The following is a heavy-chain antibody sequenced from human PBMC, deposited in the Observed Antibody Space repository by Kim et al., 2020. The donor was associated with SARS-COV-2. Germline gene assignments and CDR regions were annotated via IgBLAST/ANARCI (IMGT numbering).Heavy chain of an antibody. D-gene: IGHD4-17*01. V-gene: IGHV3-49*03. CDR2: IRSTAYGGTT. J-gene: IGHJ4*01. CDR1: GFTFGDYA. CDR3: THPPRDYGDISYYY. Sequence: GGSLRLSCTTSGFTFGDYAMNWFRQAPGKGLEWVGFIRSTAYGGTTEYAASVKGRFTISRDDSKSIAYLQMNSLKTEDTAVYYCTHPPRDYGDISYYYWG.